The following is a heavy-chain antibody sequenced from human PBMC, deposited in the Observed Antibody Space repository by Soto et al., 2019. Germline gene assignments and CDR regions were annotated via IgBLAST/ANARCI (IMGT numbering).Heavy chain of an antibody. J-gene: IGHJ2*01. Sequence: GGSLRLSCAASGFTFSSYSMNWVRQAPGKGLEWVSSISSSSSYIYYADSVKGRFTISRDNAKNSLYLQMNSLRAEDTAVYYCAGRRYCSGGSCHEDWYYDLWGRGTLVTVSS. D-gene: IGHD2-15*01. CDR2: ISSSSSYI. V-gene: IGHV3-21*01. CDR3: AGRRYCSGGSCHEDWYYDL. CDR1: GFTFSSYS.